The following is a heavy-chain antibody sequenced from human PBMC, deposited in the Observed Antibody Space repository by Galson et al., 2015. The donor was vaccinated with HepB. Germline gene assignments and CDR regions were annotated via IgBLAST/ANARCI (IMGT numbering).Heavy chain of an antibody. CDR2: IYYSGST. CDR3: ATQGNKGLYGDYEENYYYGMDV. Sequence: SETLSLTCTVSVGSISSSSYYWGWIRQPPGKGLEWIGSIYYSGSTYYNPSLKSRVTISVDTSKNQFSLRLSSVTAADTAVYYCATQGNKGLYGDYEENYYYGMDVWGQGTTVTVSS. V-gene: IGHV4-39*01. J-gene: IGHJ6*02. D-gene: IGHD4-17*01. CDR1: VGSISSSSYY.